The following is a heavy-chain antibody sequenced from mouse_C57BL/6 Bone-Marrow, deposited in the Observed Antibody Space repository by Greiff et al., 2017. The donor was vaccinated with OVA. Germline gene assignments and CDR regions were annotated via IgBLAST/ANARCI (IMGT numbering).Heavy chain of an antibody. CDR2: ISSGSSTI. V-gene: IGHV5-17*01. J-gene: IGHJ2*01. CDR3: AGNYGKDY. CDR1: GLTFSDYG. D-gene: IGHD2-1*01. Sequence: EVKLMESGGGLVKPGGSLKLSCAASGLTFSDYGMHWVRQAPEKGLEWVAYISSGSSTIYYADTVKGRFTIARDNAKNTLFLQMTSLRSEDTAMDYCAGNYGKDYWGQGTTLTVSS.